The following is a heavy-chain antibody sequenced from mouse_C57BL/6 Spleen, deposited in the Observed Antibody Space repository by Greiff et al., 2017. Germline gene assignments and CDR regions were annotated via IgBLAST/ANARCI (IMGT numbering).Heavy chain of an antibody. CDR3: ARRGLYYGSSYDYFDY. D-gene: IGHD1-1*01. CDR1: GYTFTSYW. J-gene: IGHJ2*01. V-gene: IGHV1-61*01. Sequence: QVQLQQPGAELVRPGSSVKLSCKASGYTFTSYWMDWVKQRPGQGLEWIGNIYPSDSETHYNQKFKDKATLTVDKSSSTAYMQLSSLTSEDSAVYYCARRGLYYGSSYDYFDYWGQGTTLTVSS. CDR2: IYPSDSET.